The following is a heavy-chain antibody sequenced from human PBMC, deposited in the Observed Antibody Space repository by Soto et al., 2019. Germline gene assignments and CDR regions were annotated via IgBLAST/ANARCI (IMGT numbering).Heavy chain of an antibody. V-gene: IGHV3-33*01. Sequence: QVQLVESGGGVVQPGRSLRLSCAASGFTFSSYGMHWVRQAPGKGLEWVAVIWYDGSNKYYVDSVKGRFTISRDNSKNTLYLQMNSLRAEDTAVYYCARGVSYYYYGMDVWGQGTTVTVSS. CDR3: ARGVSYYYYGMDV. CDR1: GFTFSSYG. CDR2: IWYDGSNK. J-gene: IGHJ6*02.